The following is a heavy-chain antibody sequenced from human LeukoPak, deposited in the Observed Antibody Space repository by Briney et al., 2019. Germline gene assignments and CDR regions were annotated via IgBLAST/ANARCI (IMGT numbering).Heavy chain of an antibody. D-gene: IGHD5-18*01. CDR1: GLTFSDFW. CDR3: ATGHSYGYDY. V-gene: IGHV3-74*01. J-gene: IGHJ4*02. Sequence: GGSLRLSCAASGLTFSDFWMHWVRQPPGKGLVWVALVKGDGRTTIYADSVKSRFTISRDNAKNTLYLQMNSLRADDSGVYYCATGHSYGYDYWGQGVLVTVSS. CDR2: VKGDGRTT.